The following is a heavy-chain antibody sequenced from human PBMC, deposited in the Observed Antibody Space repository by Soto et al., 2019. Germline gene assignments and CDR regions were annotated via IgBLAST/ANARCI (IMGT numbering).Heavy chain of an antibody. CDR3: ARETSKRKDYYYGMDV. CDR1: GFTFSSYG. D-gene: IGHD1-1*01. V-gene: IGHV3-33*01. Sequence: GGSLRLSCAASGFTFSSYGMHWVRQAPGKGLEWVAVIWYDGSNKYYADSVKGRFTISRDNSKNTLYLQMNSLRAEDTAVYYCARETSKRKDYYYGMDVWGQGTTVTVSS. CDR2: IWYDGSNK. J-gene: IGHJ6*02.